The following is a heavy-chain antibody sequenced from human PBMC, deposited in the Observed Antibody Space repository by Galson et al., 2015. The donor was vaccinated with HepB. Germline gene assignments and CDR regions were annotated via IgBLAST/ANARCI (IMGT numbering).Heavy chain of an antibody. CDR2: IIPMFATT. CDR3: ARCYAGAHNPFRENYFDL. J-gene: IGHJ4*02. V-gene: IGHV1-69*06. CDR1: GATFSRYA. D-gene: IGHD2-2*01. Sequence: SVKVSCKASGATFSRYAISWVRQAPGQGLEWMGGIIPMFATTNYAQKFQGRVTITADKSTSTAYMEVRSLRSEDTAVYYCARCYAGAHNPFRENYFDLWGQGTLITVSS.